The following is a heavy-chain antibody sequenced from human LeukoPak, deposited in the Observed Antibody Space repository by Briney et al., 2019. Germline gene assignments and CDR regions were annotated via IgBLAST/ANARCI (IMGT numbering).Heavy chain of an antibody. J-gene: IGHJ4*02. Sequence: PGGSLRLSCVASGFTFSSYWMHWVRQDPRKGLEWVSSISSSSSYIYYADSVKGRFTISRDNAKNSLYLQLNSLRAEDTAVYYCARIGGTKPSYYDILTGYPTGLSLDYWGQGTLVTVSS. CDR3: ARIGGTKPSYYDILTGYPTGLSLDY. V-gene: IGHV3-21*01. CDR2: ISSSSSYI. CDR1: GFTFSSYW. D-gene: IGHD3-9*01.